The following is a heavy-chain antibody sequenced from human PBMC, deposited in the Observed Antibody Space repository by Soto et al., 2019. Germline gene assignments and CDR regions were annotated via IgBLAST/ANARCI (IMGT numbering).Heavy chain of an antibody. CDR2: ISWNSGSI. Sequence: EVQLVESGGGLVQPGRSLRLSCAASGFTFDDYAMHWVRQAPGKGLEWVSGISWNSGSIGYADSVKGRFTISRDNAKNSLYLQMNSLRAEDTALYYCAKSGGNRMRYFDYWGQGTLVTVSS. V-gene: IGHV3-9*01. D-gene: IGHD2-15*01. J-gene: IGHJ4*02. CDR1: GFTFDDYA. CDR3: AKSGGNRMRYFDY.